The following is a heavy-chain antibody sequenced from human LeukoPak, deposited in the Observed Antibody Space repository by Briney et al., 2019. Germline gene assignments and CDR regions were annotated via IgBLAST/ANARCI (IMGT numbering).Heavy chain of an antibody. CDR1: GFALSAYW. CDR2: IKQDGTVQ. V-gene: IGHV3-7*01. Sequence: GGSLRLSCAASGFALSAYWMNWVRQAPGKGLQWLAHIKQDGTVQHYVDSVKGRFTISRDNAKNSLFLQMNSLRAEDTALYYCVRDYTATGAMDVWGQGTTVTVS. CDR3: VRDYTATGAMDV. D-gene: IGHD2-21*02. J-gene: IGHJ6*02.